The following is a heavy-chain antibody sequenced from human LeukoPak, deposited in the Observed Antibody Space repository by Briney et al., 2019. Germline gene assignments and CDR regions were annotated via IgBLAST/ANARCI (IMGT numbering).Heavy chain of an antibody. D-gene: IGHD6-6*01. J-gene: IGHJ6*03. Sequence: GASVKVSCKASGGTFSSYAISWVRQAPGQGLEWMGGIIPIFGTANYAQKFQGRVTITADESTSTAYMELSSLRSEDTAVYYCAIYSSYDYCYYYMDVWGKGTTVTVSS. CDR1: GGTFSSYA. CDR2: IIPIFGTA. CDR3: AIYSSYDYCYYYMDV. V-gene: IGHV1-69*13.